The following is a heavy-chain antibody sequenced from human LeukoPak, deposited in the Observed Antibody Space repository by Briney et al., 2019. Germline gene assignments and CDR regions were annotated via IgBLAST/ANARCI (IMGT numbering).Heavy chain of an antibody. V-gene: IGHV3-30*04. D-gene: IGHD3-10*01. CDR3: AREADAYGSGHNWFDP. CDR2: ISYDGSNK. Sequence: PGRSLRLSCAASGFTFSSYAVHWVRQAPGKGLEWVAVISYDGSNKYYADSVKGRFTISRDNSKNTLYLQMNSLRAEDTAVYYCAREADAYGSGHNWFDPWGQGTLVTVSS. CDR1: GFTFSSYA. J-gene: IGHJ5*02.